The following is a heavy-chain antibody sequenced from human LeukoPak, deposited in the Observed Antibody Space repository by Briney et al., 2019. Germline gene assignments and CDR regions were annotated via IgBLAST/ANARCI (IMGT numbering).Heavy chain of an antibody. V-gene: IGHV3-30*18. CDR2: ISYDGSNK. CDR3: AKDLAVAAYQYYFDY. CDR1: GFTFSSYG. D-gene: IGHD6-6*01. J-gene: IGHJ4*02. Sequence: GGSLRLSCAASGFTFSSYGMHWVRQAPGKGLEWVAVISYDGSNKYYADSAKGRFTISRDNSKNTLYLQMNSLRAEDTAVYYCAKDLAVAAYQYYFDYWGQGTLVTVSS.